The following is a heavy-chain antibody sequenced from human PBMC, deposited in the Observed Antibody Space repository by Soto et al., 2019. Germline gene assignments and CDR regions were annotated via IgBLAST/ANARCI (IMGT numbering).Heavy chain of an antibody. CDR3: ARDXSKVRGVNSYYYYGMDV. V-gene: IGHV3-30-3*01. CDR1: GFTFSGYA. CDR2: ISYDGSNK. D-gene: IGHD3-10*01. J-gene: IGHJ6*02. Sequence: SGGSLRLSCAASGFTFSGYAMHWVRQAPGKGLEWVAVISYDGSNKYYADSVKGRFTISRDNSKNTLYLQMNSLRAEDTAVYYCARDXSKVRGVNSYYYYGMDVWGQGTTVTVSS.